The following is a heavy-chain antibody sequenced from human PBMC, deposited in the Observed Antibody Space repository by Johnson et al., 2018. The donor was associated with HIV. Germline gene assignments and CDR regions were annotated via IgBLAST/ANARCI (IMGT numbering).Heavy chain of an antibody. CDR3: ARDFSDYGDYGRCAFDI. J-gene: IGHJ3*02. V-gene: IGHV3-20*04. D-gene: IGHD4-17*01. CDR1: GFSFDDYG. Sequence: VQLVESGGGVVRPGGSLRLSCAASGFSFDDYGMSWVRQVPGKGLEWVSNINWNGGSTGYADSVKGRFTISRDNAKNSLYLQMNSLRAEDTALYYCARDFSDYGDYGRCAFDIWGQGTMVTVSS. CDR2: INWNGGST.